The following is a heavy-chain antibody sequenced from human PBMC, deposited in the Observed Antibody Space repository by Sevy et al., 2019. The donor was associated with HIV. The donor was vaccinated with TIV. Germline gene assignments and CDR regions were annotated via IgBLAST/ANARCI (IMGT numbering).Heavy chain of an antibody. CDR2: INSDGSST. D-gene: IGHD3-22*01. V-gene: IGHV3-74*01. CDR1: GFTFSSYW. CDR3: ARDTYDSSGYYSPITDAFDI. Sequence: GGSLRLSCAASGFTFSSYWMHWVRQAPGKGLVWVSRINSDGSSTSYADSVKGRFTIPRDNAKNTLYLQMNSLRAEDTAVYYCARDTYDSSGYYSPITDAFDIWGQGTMVTVSS. J-gene: IGHJ3*02.